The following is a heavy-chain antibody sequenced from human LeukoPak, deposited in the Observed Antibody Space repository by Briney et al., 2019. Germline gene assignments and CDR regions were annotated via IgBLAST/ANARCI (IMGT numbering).Heavy chain of an antibody. Sequence: PSETLSLTCTVSGDSISSFHWSWTRQPPGKGLEWIGYISYSGSTNYNPSLKSRVTISVDTSNNYFSLMLSSVTAADTAVYYCARVGRGDYVWGSYSFDYWGQGTLVAVSS. D-gene: IGHD3-16*01. V-gene: IGHV4-59*01. J-gene: IGHJ4*02. CDR2: ISYSGST. CDR3: ARVGRGDYVWGSYSFDY. CDR1: GDSISSFH.